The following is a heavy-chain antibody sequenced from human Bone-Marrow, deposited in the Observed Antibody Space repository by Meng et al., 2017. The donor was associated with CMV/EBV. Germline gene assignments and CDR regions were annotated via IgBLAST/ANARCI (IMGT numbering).Heavy chain of an antibody. D-gene: IGHD3-3*01. CDR1: GFTFSNAW. J-gene: IGHJ6*01. Sequence: GESLKISCAASGFTFSNAWMSWVRQAPGKGLEWVSVIYSGGNTYYADSVKGRFTISRDNSKNTLYLQMNSLRAEDTAVYYCAKDVLRFLEWLLSPGMDVWGQGNTVTGSS. CDR2: IYSGGNT. CDR3: AKDVLRFLEWLLSPGMDV. V-gene: IGHV3-66*02.